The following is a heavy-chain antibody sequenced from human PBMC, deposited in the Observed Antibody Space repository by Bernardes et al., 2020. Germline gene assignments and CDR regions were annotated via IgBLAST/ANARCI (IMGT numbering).Heavy chain of an antibody. J-gene: IGHJ6*03. CDR2: VNHSGST. CDR1: GGSFSGYY. Sequence: SETLSLTCAVYGGSFSGYYWSWIRQSPGKGLEWIGEVNHSGSTNYNPSLKSRVTISADTSKNQFSLNLTSVTATDTAVYYCARGSRKATPGSLIRKAYYYYHMDVWGKGTTVTVSS. CDR3: ARGSRKATPGSLIRKAYYYYHMDV. V-gene: IGHV4-34*01. D-gene: IGHD6-13*01.